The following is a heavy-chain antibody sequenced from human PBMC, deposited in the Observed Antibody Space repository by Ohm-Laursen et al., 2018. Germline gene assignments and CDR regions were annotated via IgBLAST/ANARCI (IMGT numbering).Heavy chain of an antibody. Sequence: GSLRLSCSAFGFTFSTYWMHWVRQAPGKGLVWVSRINSDGSSISYAYSVKGRFTISRGNSKNTLYLQMNSLRAEDTAVYYCAKDGSGYFLLNQAMGAVDIWGQGTMVTVSS. CDR2: INSDGSSI. D-gene: IGHD3-22*01. J-gene: IGHJ3*02. CDR3: AKDGSGYFLLNQAMGAVDI. V-gene: IGHV3-74*01. CDR1: GFTFSTYW.